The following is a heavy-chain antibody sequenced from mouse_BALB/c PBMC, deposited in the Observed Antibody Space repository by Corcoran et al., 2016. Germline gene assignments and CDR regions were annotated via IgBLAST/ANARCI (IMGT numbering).Heavy chain of an antibody. J-gene: IGHJ4*01. Sequence: QIQLVQSGPELKKPGETVKISCKASGYTFTNYGMNWVKQAPGKGLKWMDWINTYTGEPTYADDFKGRFAFSLETSASTAYLQINNLKNEDTATYFCAREPIAMDYWGQGTSVTVSS. V-gene: IGHV9-3-1*01. CDR3: AREPIAMDY. CDR1: GYTFTNYG. CDR2: INTYTGEP.